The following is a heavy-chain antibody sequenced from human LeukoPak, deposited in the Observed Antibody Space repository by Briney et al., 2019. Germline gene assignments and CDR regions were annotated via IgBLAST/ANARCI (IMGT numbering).Heavy chain of an antibody. CDR1: GFTFSSYE. Sequence: AGGSLRLSCAASGFTFSSYEMNWVRQAPGKGLEWVSSITASGGSTYYADSVKGRFTISRDNAENSLYLQMSSLRAEDTAVYYCARVDTLRFFNYWGQGTLVTVSS. D-gene: IGHD3-3*01. V-gene: IGHV3-48*03. CDR2: ITASGGST. CDR3: ARVDTLRFFNY. J-gene: IGHJ4*02.